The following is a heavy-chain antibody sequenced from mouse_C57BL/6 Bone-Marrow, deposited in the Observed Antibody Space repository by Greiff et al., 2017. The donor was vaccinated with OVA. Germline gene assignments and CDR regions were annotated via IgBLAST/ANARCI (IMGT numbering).Heavy chain of an antibody. Sequence: EVHLVESGAELVKPGASVKLSCTASGFNIKDYYMHWVKQRTEQGLEWIGRIDPEDGETKYAPKFQGKATITADTSSNTAYLQLSSLTSEDTAVYYCARREGTGTIWFAYWGQGTLVTVSA. J-gene: IGHJ3*01. CDR1: GFNIKDYY. CDR3: ARREGTGTIWFAY. V-gene: IGHV14-2*01. CDR2: IDPEDGET. D-gene: IGHD4-1*01.